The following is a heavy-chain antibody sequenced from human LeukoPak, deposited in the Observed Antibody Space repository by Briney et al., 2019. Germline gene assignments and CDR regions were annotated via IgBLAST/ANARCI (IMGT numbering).Heavy chain of an antibody. CDR3: ARDPNYSNDHFDY. CDR1: GYTFTGYY. D-gene: IGHD4-11*01. CDR2: IQPNSGGT. Sequence: GASVKVSCKTSGYTFTGYYIHWVRQAPGQGLEWLGFIQPNSGGTNYAQTFQGRVTMTRDTSISTAYLELSRLRSDDTAIYYCARDPNYSNDHFDYWGQGTLITVSS. V-gene: IGHV1-2*02. J-gene: IGHJ4*02.